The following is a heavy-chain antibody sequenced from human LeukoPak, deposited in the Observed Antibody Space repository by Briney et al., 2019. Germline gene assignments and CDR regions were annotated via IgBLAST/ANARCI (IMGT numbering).Heavy chain of an antibody. J-gene: IGHJ4*02. CDR2: ISASNANT. CDR1: GYTFNSYG. Sequence: ASVKVSFKASGYTFNSYGINWLRQAPGQGLEWMGWISASNANTDYSQRFQGRVTMTTDTSTTTAYMELTSLRSDDTAVYYCARARGYSYGFSDYWGQGTLVTVSS. CDR3: ARARGYSYGFSDY. D-gene: IGHD5-18*01. V-gene: IGHV1-18*01.